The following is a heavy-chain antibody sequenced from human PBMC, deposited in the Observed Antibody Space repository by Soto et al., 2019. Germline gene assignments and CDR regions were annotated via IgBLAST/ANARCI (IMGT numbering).Heavy chain of an antibody. V-gene: IGHV3-30*03. CDR2: ILHDGSAE. CDR1: GFTFTNYD. J-gene: IGHJ6*04. Sequence: RSLRLSCAASGFTFTNYDMHWVRQAPGKGLEWMALILHDGSAEYYVDSVKGRFTISRDNSKNTLYLQMNSLRAEDTAVYYCARSRDGYSFYFYYGMDGWGEGTTVTVSS. CDR3: ARSRDGYSFYFYYGMDG. D-gene: IGHD4-4*01.